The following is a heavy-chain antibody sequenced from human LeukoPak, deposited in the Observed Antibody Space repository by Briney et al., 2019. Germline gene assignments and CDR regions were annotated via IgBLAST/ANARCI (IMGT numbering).Heavy chain of an antibody. J-gene: IGHJ2*01. CDR2: INSDGSST. CDR1: GFTFSSYW. Sequence: PGGSLRLSCAASGFTFSSYWVHWVRQAPGKGLVWVSRINSDGSSTDYAYSVRVRFTISRANAKNTLDLQMNSLRAEDTAVYYCARPGGTYPTWYFDLWGRGTLVTVSS. CDR3: ARPGGTYPTWYFDL. D-gene: IGHD1-26*01. V-gene: IGHV3-74*01.